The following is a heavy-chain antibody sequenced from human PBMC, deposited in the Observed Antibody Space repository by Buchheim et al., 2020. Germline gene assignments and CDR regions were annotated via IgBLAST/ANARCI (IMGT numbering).Heavy chain of an antibody. CDR1: GGSISSGGYY. CDR3: ARGRGNRYYYDSSGTAYFDY. D-gene: IGHD3-22*01. Sequence: QVRLQESGPGLVKPSQTLSLTCTVSGGSISSGGYYWSWIRQHPGKGLEWIGYIYYSGSTYYNPSLKSRVTISVDTSKNQFSLKLSSVTAADTAVYYCARGRGNRYYYDSSGTAYFDYWGQGTL. CDR2: IYYSGST. J-gene: IGHJ4*02. V-gene: IGHV4-31*03.